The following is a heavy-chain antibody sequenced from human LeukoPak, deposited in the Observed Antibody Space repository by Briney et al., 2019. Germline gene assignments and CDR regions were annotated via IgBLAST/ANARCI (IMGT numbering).Heavy chain of an antibody. Sequence: GGSLRLSCAASGFTFSSYSMNWVRQAPGKWLEWVSSISSSSSYIYYADSVKGRFTISREHANNSPYLQMNSLRAEDTPVYYCARDLLDYLVAFDIWGQGTMVTVSS. D-gene: IGHD4/OR15-4a*01. CDR1: GFTFSSYS. J-gene: IGHJ3*02. V-gene: IGHV3-21*01. CDR3: ARDLLDYLVAFDI. CDR2: ISSSSSYI.